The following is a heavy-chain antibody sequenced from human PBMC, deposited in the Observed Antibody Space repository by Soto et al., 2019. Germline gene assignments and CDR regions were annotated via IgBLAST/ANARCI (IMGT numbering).Heavy chain of an antibody. J-gene: IGHJ6*02. CDR1: GYSFTSYW. Sequence: GESLKISCKGSGYSFTSYWIGWVRQMPGKGLEWMGIIYPGGSDARYSPSFQGQVTISADKSISTTYLHWSSLKASDTAMYYCARHVAGARAYYYYGMDVWGQGTTVTVSS. D-gene: IGHD1-26*01. CDR3: ARHVAGARAYYYYGMDV. CDR2: IYPGGSDA. V-gene: IGHV5-51*01.